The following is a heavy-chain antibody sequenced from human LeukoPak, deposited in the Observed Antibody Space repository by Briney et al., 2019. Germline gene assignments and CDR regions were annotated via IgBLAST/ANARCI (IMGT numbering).Heavy chain of an antibody. D-gene: IGHD6-19*01. J-gene: IGHJ4*02. CDR3: ARSPGYSSGWLDY. Sequence: SETLSLTCAVSGGSISSSNWWSWVRQPPGKGLEWIGEIYHSGSTNYNPSLKSRVTISVDKSKNQFSLKLSSVTAADTAVYYCARSPGYSSGWLDYWGQGTLVTVSS. CDR1: GGSISSSNW. CDR2: IYHSGST. V-gene: IGHV4-4*02.